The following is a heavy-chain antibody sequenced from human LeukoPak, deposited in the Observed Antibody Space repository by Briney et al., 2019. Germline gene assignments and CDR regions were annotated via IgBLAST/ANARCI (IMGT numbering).Heavy chain of an antibody. J-gene: IGHJ5*02. CDR1: GFTISNNY. Sequence: PGGSLRLSCAASGFTISNNYMSWVRQAPGKGLEWVSVLYSGGSTYYADSVKGRFTISRDNSKNTLYLQMNNLRTEDTAVYYCARERQLERPFDPWGQGTLVTVSS. D-gene: IGHD1-1*01. CDR2: LYSGGST. V-gene: IGHV3-66*01. CDR3: ARERQLERPFDP.